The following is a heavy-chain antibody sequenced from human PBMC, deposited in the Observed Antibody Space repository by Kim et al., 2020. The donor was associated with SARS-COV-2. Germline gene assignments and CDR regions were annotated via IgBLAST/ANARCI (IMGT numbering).Heavy chain of an antibody. D-gene: IGHD3-10*01. CDR2: INSDGSST. V-gene: IGHV3-74*01. Sequence: GGSLRLSCAASGFTFSSYWMHWVRQAPGKGLVWVSRINSDGSSTSYADSVKGRFTISRDNAKNTLYLQMNSLRAEDTAVYYCAREGITMVRGAVMYYFDYWGQGTLVTVSS. CDR3: AREGITMVRGAVMYYFDY. CDR1: GFTFSSYW. J-gene: IGHJ4*02.